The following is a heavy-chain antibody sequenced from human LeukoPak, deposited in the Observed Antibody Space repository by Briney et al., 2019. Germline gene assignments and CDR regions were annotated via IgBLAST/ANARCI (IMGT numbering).Heavy chain of an antibody. CDR2: IKTDGSTI. CDR3: ARVTYYDFWSGGRFIDY. V-gene: IGHV3-74*01. J-gene: IGHJ4*02. D-gene: IGHD3-3*01. CDR1: GFIFSNYW. Sequence: GGSLRLSCAASGFIFSNYWMHWVRQAPGKGLVWVSRIKTDGSTITYADSVKGRFTISRDNAMNTLYLQMDSLGAEDTAVYYCARVTYYDFWSGGRFIDYWGQGTLVTVSS.